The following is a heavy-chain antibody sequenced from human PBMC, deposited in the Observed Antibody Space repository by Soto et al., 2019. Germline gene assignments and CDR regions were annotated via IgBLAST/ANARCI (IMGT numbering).Heavy chain of an antibody. J-gene: IGHJ4*02. Sequence: GGSLRLSCAASGFTFSSYAMSWVRQAPGKGLEWVSAISGSGGSTYYADSVKGRFTISRDNSKNTLYLQMNSLRAEDTAVYYCAKAQLGWLRFGGFDYWGQGTLVTVSS. D-gene: IGHD5-12*01. CDR2: ISGSGGST. V-gene: IGHV3-23*01. CDR1: GFTFSSYA. CDR3: AKAQLGWLRFGGFDY.